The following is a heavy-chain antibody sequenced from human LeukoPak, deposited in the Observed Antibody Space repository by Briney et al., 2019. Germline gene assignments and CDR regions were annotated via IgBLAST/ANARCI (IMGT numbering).Heavy chain of an antibody. Sequence: GGSVRLSCAASGFTFSSYGMHWVRQAPGRGREGVAVIWYEGSNKYYADSVKGRFTISRDNSKNTLYLQMNSLRAEDTAVYYCARGGSGSYPLDYWGQGTLVTVSS. CDR3: ARGGSGSYPLDY. V-gene: IGHV3-33*01. CDR2: IWYEGSNK. CDR1: GFTFSSYG. D-gene: IGHD1-26*01. J-gene: IGHJ4*02.